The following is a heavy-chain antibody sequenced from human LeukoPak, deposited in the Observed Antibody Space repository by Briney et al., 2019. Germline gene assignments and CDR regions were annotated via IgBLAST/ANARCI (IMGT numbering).Heavy chain of an antibody. CDR2: ISGSGGST. D-gene: IGHD6-6*01. CDR3: AKLIAARLGGIDY. V-gene: IGHV3-23*01. J-gene: IGHJ4*02. Sequence: GVLRLACAASGFDFSCDAMSWVRQARGKGLEWVSAISGSGGSTYYADSVKGRFTFSRDNSKNTLYLQMISLRAEDTAVYYCAKLIAARLGGIDYWGQGTLVTVSS. CDR1: GFDFSCDA.